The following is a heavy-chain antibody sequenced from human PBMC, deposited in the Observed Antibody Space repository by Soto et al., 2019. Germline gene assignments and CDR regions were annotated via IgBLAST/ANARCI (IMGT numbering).Heavy chain of an antibody. CDR2: INYSGNT. D-gene: IGHD2-15*01. Sequence: QVQLQQWGAGLLKPSETLSLTCAVHGGPFSGYYWSWIRQPPGKGLEWIGEINYSGNTNYTPSLKSRVTISVDTSKTHFSLKLSSVTAADTAVYYCARGIGGTSDYWGQGTLVTVSS. CDR3: ARGIGGTSDY. CDR1: GGPFSGYY. J-gene: IGHJ4*02. V-gene: IGHV4-34*01.